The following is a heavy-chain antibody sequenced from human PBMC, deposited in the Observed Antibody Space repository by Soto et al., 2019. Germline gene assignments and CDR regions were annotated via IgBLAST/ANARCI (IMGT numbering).Heavy chain of an antibody. Sequence: PGGSLRLSCAASGFTLTSDAMHWVRQAPGKGLEWVAVVWYDGNNKNYADSVKGRFTISRDISKNTLYLQMSILRPEDTAVYYCAKIMAFAVAHKSPPFDYLGQGTLVTVSS. V-gene: IGHV3-30*02. CDR3: AKIMAFAVAHKSPPFDY. D-gene: IGHD6-19*01. CDR1: GFTLTSDA. J-gene: IGHJ4*02. CDR2: VWYDGNNK.